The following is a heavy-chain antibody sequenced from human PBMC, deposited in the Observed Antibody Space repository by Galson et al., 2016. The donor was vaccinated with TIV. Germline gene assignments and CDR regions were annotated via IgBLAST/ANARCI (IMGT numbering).Heavy chain of an antibody. CDR1: GFTFSGYA. J-gene: IGHJ3*01. CDR3: ARTTPPPVSSNGWNDAFDF. Sequence: SLRLSCAASGFTFSGYAMSWVRQAPGKGLEWVSVVTGRSRSKHYADSVRGRFAISRDNSRNTLSLQMNSLRVEDTAVYFCARTTPPPVSSNGWNDAFDFWGQGTIVTVSS. CDR2: VTGRSRSK. V-gene: IGHV3-23*01. D-gene: IGHD6-19*01.